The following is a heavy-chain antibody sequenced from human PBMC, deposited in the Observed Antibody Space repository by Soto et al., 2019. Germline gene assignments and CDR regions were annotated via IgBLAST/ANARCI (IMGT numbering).Heavy chain of an antibody. CDR1: GGSISTGGYY. CDR3: ARGLSVTLFDN. CDR2: IYYSGST. V-gene: IGHV4-31*03. J-gene: IGHJ4*02. Sequence: QVQLQESGPGLVKPSQTLSLTCTVSGGSISTGGYYWTWIRQHPGKGLEWIGYIYYSGSTYYNPSLTSRVTIAVDTSKNQFSLKLSSVTAADTAVYYCARGLSVTLFDNWCQGTLVTVSS. D-gene: IGHD4-17*01.